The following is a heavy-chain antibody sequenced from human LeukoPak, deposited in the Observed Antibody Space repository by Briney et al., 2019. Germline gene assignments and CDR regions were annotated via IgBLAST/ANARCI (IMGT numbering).Heavy chain of an antibody. CDR1: GFIFSNYA. CDR3: AKARPALAVRNWFDP. D-gene: IGHD6-6*01. CDR2: IRYDGTDK. V-gene: IGHV3-30*02. J-gene: IGHJ5*02. Sequence: GGSLRLSCAASGFIFSNYAMHWVRQAPGKGLEWVAFIRYDGTDKYYADSVKGRFTISRDNSKNTVYLQMNSLRDEDMAVYYCAKARPALAVRNWFDPWGQGTLVTVSS.